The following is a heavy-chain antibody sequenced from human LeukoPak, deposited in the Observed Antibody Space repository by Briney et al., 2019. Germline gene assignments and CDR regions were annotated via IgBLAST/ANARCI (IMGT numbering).Heavy chain of an antibody. CDR1: GFTFSSYW. V-gene: IGHV3-7*01. CDR3: ARTHSGIYYDAFDI. D-gene: IGHD1-26*01. CDR2: IKQDGSEK. Sequence: GGPLRLSCAASGFTFSSYWMSWVRQAPGKGLEWVANIKQDGSEKYYVDSVKGRFTISRDNAKNSLYLQMNSLRAEDTAVYYCARTHSGIYYDAFDIWGQGTMVTVSS. J-gene: IGHJ3*02.